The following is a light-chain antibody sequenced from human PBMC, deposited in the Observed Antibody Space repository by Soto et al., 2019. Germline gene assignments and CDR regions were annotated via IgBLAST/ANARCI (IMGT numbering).Light chain of an antibody. J-gene: IGKJ4*01. CDR1: QRISTS. V-gene: IGKV1-39*01. CDR3: QQSYSMPLT. CDR2: GAS. Sequence: DIQMTQSPSSLSAAVGDRVAITCRASQRISTSLNWYQQRPGKSPELPIYGASDLQSGAPSRFSGLGSGTDFTLIISNLQPEDFATYYCQQSYSMPLTFGGGTKVEIK.